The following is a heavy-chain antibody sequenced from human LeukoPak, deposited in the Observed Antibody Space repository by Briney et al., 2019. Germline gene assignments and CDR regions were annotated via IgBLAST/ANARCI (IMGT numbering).Heavy chain of an antibody. J-gene: IGHJ6*02. Sequence: GGSLRLSCAASGFTFSSYDMPWVRQATGKGLAWVSAIGTAGDTYYPGSVKGRFTISRENAKNSLYLQMNSLRAGDTAVYYCARALGYCSSTSCPYYYYYGMDVWGQGTTVTVSS. V-gene: IGHV3-13*01. CDR3: ARALGYCSSTSCPYYYYYGMDV. D-gene: IGHD2-2*01. CDR1: GFTFSSYD. CDR2: IGTAGDT.